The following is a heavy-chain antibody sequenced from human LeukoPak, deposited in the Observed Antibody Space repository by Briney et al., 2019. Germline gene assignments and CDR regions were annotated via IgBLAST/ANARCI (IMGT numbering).Heavy chain of an antibody. D-gene: IGHD2-2*01. CDR1: GSTFSSYA. Sequence: ASVKVSCKASGSTFSSYAISWVRQAPGQGLEWMGWISAYNGNTNYAQKLQGRVTMTTDTSTSTAYMELRSLRSDDTAVYYCARDDIVVVPAASIGFDYWGQGTLVTVSS. CDR2: ISAYNGNT. J-gene: IGHJ4*02. CDR3: ARDDIVVVPAASIGFDY. V-gene: IGHV1-18*01.